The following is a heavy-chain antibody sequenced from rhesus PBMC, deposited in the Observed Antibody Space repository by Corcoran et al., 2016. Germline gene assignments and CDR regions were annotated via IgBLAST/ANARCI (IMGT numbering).Heavy chain of an antibody. CDR3: AGDGDSKGGYGLDS. Sequence: EVQLVESGGGLAKPGGSLRLSCAASGFTFSDHYMHWVRQASGKGLEWVSGISKTGGSKWYPYSVKGRFTISRENAKNTLYLQMDSRRAEDTAVYYCAGDGDSKGGYGLDSWGQGVVVTVSS. V-gene: IGHV3-59*01. D-gene: IGHD5-24*01. CDR2: ISKTGGSK. CDR1: GFTFSDHY. J-gene: IGHJ6*01.